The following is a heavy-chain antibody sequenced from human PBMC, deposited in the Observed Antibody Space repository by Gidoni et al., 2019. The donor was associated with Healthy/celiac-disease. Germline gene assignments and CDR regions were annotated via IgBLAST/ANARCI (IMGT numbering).Heavy chain of an antibody. V-gene: IGHV4-61*02. CDR2: IYTSGST. D-gene: IGHD6-19*01. CDR1: GGSISSGSYY. J-gene: IGHJ4*02. CDR3: ARGRVAGPFDY. Sequence: QVQLQESRPGLVTPSQTLSLTCTASGGSISSGSYYWSWIRQPAGKGLEWIGRIYTSGSTNYNPSLKSRVTISVDTSKNQFSLKLSSVTAADTAVYYCARGRVAGPFDYWGQGTLVTVSS.